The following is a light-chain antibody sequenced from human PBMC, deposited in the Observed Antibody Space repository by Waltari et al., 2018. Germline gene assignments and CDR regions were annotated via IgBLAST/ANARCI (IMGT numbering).Light chain of an antibody. CDR3: SVKRGSNTVV. V-gene: IGLV2-14*03. Sequence: QSALTPPPSLSGSPGPSITIPCPLSRSDISNYVCWYQHHPGKAPKLMMYDVSNRPSGVSNRFSGSKSGSTASLTISGLQAEDEADYYCSVKRGSNTVVFGGGTKLTVL. CDR2: DVS. J-gene: IGLJ2*01. CDR1: RSDISNY.